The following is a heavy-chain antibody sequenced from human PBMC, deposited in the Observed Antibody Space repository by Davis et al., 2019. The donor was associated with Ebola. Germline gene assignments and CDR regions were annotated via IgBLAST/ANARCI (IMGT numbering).Heavy chain of an antibody. J-gene: IGHJ5*02. CDR3: ARLGVWYQLLAGWFDP. CDR2: IYYSGST. Sequence: MPSETLSLTRTVSGGSISSYYWSWIRQPPGKGLEWIGYIYYSGSTNYNPSLKSRVTISVDTSKNQFSLKLSSVTAADTAVYYCARLGVWYQLLAGWFDPWGQGTLVTVSS. CDR1: GGSISSYY. D-gene: IGHD2-2*01. V-gene: IGHV4-59*08.